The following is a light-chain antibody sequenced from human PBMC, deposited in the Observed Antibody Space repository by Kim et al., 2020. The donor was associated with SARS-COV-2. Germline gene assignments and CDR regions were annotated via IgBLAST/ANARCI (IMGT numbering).Light chain of an antibody. CDR3: QQYNTFWT. CDR1: QGISSW. V-gene: IGKV1-5*03. Sequence: SASVGDRVTITCRASQGISSWLAWYQQKPGNAPKLLLYKASSLETGAPSRFSGSGSGTEFTLTISSLQPDDVATYYCQQYNTFWTFGQGTKVDIK. J-gene: IGKJ1*01. CDR2: KAS.